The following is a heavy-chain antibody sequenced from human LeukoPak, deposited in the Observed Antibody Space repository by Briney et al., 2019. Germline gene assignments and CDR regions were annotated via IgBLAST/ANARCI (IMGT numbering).Heavy chain of an antibody. D-gene: IGHD3-22*01. CDR3: ARALVRYYYDSSGYYYVSFDY. CDR2: IKQDGSEK. J-gene: IGHJ4*02. Sequence: GGSLRLSCAASGFTFSSYWMSWVRQAPGKGLEWVANIKQDGSEKYYVDSVKGRFTISRDNAKNSLYLQMNSLRAEDTAVYYCARALVRYYYDSSGYYYVSFDYWGQGTLVTVSS. V-gene: IGHV3-7*01. CDR1: GFTFSSYW.